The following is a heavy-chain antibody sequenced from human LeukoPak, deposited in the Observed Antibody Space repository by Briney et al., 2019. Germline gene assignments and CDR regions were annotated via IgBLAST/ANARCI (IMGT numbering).Heavy chain of an antibody. CDR3: ARGSYCSSTSCSSFDP. V-gene: IGHV4-61*02. Sequence: PSETMSLTCTVSGGSISSGSYYWSWIRQPAGKGLEWIGRIYTSGSTNYNPSLKSRVTISVDTSKNQFSLKLSSVTAADTAVYYCARGSYCSSTSCSSFDPWGQGTLVTVSS. J-gene: IGHJ5*02. D-gene: IGHD2-2*01. CDR1: GGSISSGSYY. CDR2: IYTSGST.